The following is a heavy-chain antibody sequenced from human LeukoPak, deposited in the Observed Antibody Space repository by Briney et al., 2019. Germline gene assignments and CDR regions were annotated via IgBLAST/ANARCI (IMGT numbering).Heavy chain of an antibody. V-gene: IGHV1-46*01. CDR2: VNPSGDST. J-gene: IGHJ3*02. Sequence: ASVKVSCKASGYTFSNYTIHWVRQTPGQGLEWMGIVNPSGDSTNYAQNFQGRVTMTGDTSTSTVYMELSSLRSEDTAVYYFARVRDGYNDAYDIWGQGTMVTVPS. D-gene: IGHD5-24*01. CDR3: ARVRDGYNDAYDI. CDR1: GYTFSNYT.